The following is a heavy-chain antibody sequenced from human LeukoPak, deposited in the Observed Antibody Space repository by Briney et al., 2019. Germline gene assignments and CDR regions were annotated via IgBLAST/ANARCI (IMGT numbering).Heavy chain of an antibody. V-gene: IGHV3-7*01. CDR3: ARSVRSYNGDYPPNAFDI. CDR2: IKQDGSEK. J-gene: IGHJ3*02. CDR1: GFTFSSYW. D-gene: IGHD4-17*01. Sequence: GGSLRLSCAASGFTFSSYWMSWVRQAPGKGLEWVANIKQDGSEKYYVDSVKGRFTISRDNAKNSLYLQMNSLRAEDTAVYYCARSVRSYNGDYPPNAFDIWGQGTMVTVSS.